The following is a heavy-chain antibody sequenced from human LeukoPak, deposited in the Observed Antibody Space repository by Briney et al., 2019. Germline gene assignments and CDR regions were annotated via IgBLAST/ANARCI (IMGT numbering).Heavy chain of an antibody. CDR1: GGSISSYY. J-gene: IGHJ4*02. D-gene: IGHD1-26*01. V-gene: IGHV4-59*01. CDR3: ARGAVANVNFDY. Sequence: PSETLSLTCTASGGSISSYYWSWIRQPPGKGLEWIGYIYYSGSTNYNPSLKSRVTISVDTSKNQFSLKLSSVTAADTAVYYCARGAVANVNFDYWGQGTLVTVSS. CDR2: IYYSGST.